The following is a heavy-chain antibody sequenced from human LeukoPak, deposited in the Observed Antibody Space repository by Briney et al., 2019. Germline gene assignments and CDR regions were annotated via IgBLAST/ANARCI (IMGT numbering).Heavy chain of an antibody. D-gene: IGHD3-10*01. CDR2: INPSGGST. V-gene: IGHV1-46*01. CDR3: ARRITMVRGVAFDI. CDR1: GYTFTSYY. Sequence: ASVKVSCKASGYTFTSYYMHWVRQAPGQGLEWMGIINPSGGSTSYAQKFQGRVTMTRDMSTSTVYMDLSSLRSDDTAVYYCARRITMVRGVAFDIWGQGTMVTVSS. J-gene: IGHJ3*02.